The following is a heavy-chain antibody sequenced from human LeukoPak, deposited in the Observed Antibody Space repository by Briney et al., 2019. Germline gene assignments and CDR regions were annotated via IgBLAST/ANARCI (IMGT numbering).Heavy chain of an antibody. CDR1: GFTFSSYA. CDR3: AKTEMATTYFDY. Sequence: GSLRLSCAASGFTFSSYAMSWVRQAPGKGLEWVSAISGSGGSTYYADSVKGRFTISRDNSKNTLYLQMNSLRAEDTAVYYCAKTEMATTYFDYWGQGTLVTVSS. CDR2: ISGSGGST. J-gene: IGHJ4*02. V-gene: IGHV3-23*01. D-gene: IGHD5-24*01.